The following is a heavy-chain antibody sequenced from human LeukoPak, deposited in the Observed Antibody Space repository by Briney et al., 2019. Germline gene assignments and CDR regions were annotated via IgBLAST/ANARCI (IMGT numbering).Heavy chain of an antibody. D-gene: IGHD2-2*01. CDR3: ARGQHRVDYSNDGFDI. V-gene: IGHV3-21*01. J-gene: IGHJ3*02. CDR1: GFTFSSYS. CDR2: ISSSSSYI. Sequence: GGSLRLSCAASGFTFSSYSMNWVRQAPGKGLEWVSSISSSSSYIYYADSVKGRFTISRDNARNSLYLQMNSLRAEDAAVYYCARGQHRVDYSNDGFDIWGQGTMVTVSS.